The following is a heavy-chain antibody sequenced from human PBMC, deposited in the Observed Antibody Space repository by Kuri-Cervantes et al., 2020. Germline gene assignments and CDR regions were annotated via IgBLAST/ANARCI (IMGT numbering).Heavy chain of an antibody. CDR2: ISWNSGSI. CDR3: AKEGSWSGWPMEYFQH. CDR1: GFTFDDYA. V-gene: IGHV3-9*01. J-gene: IGHJ1*01. D-gene: IGHD6-19*01. Sequence: SLKISCAASGFTFDDYAMHWVRQAPGKGLEWVSGISWNSGSIDYADSVKGRFTISRDNSKNTLYLQMNSLGAEDTAVYYCAKEGSWSGWPMEYFQHWGQGTLVTVSS.